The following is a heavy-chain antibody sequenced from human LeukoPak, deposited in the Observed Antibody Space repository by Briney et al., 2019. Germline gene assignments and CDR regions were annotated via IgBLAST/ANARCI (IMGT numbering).Heavy chain of an antibody. Sequence: ASVKVSCKAPGYTFTGHYIHWVRQAPGQAFEWMGWINPNTGVTDYAQKFQRRIAISTYTSISTAYMELSRLRSDDTALYYCARGLVTIDGIAWYYFETWGQGTLVTVS. CDR1: GYTFTGHY. D-gene: IGHD5-12*01. V-gene: IGHV1-2*02. CDR2: INPNTGVT. CDR3: ARGLVTIDGIAWYYFET. J-gene: IGHJ4*02.